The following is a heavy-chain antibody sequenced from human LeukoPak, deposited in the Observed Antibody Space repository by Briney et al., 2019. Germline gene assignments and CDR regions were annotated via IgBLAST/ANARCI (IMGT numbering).Heavy chain of an antibody. Sequence: GGSLRLSCAASGFTFSSYSMNWVRQAPGKGLEWVASIKQDGSDKYYVDSVKGRFTISRDNAKNSLYLQMNSLRAEDTAVYYCARDSDDRSWNGLFDYWGQGTLVTVSS. D-gene: IGHD6-13*01. CDR1: GFTFSSYS. CDR2: IKQDGSDK. V-gene: IGHV3-7*01. CDR3: ARDSDDRSWNGLFDY. J-gene: IGHJ4*02.